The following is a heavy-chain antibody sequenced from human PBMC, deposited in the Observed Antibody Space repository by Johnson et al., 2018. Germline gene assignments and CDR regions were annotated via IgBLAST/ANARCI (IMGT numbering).Heavy chain of an antibody. CDR2: FDHEDGKR. J-gene: IGHJ4*02. V-gene: IGHV1-24*01. D-gene: IGHD3-3*01. CDR1: GYTLTAIS. Sequence: QVQLVQSGAEVKKXGASVEVSCKVSGYTLTAISMHWVRQAPGKGLEWMGGFDHEDGKRLYAQKFQGRVTMTEDTSIGTAYMEVSSLGSEDTAVYYCATQLRLLEFLSKRFFDFWGQGTLVTVSS. CDR3: ATQLRLLEFLSKRFFDF.